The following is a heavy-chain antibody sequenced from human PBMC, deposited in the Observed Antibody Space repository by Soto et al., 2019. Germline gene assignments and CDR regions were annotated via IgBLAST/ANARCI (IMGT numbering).Heavy chain of an antibody. V-gene: IGHV1-69*01. Sequence: QVQLVQSGAEVKKPGSSVKVSCKASGGTFSSYAISWVRQAPGQGLEWMGGINPIFGTANYAQKFQGRVTITADESTSTAYMELSSLRSEDTAAYYCAREIYYYDSRWYFDLWGRGTLVTVSS. CDR1: GGTFSSYA. CDR3: AREIYYYDSRWYFDL. CDR2: INPIFGTA. J-gene: IGHJ2*01. D-gene: IGHD3-22*01.